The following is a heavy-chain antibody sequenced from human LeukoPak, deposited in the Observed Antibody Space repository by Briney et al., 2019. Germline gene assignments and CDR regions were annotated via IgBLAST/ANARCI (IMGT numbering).Heavy chain of an antibody. V-gene: IGHV4-59*01. CDR2: IYYSGST. Sequence: SETLSLTCTVSGGSISSYYWSWIRQPPGKGLEWIGYIYYSGSTNYNPSLKSRVTISVDTSKNQFSLKLSSVTAADTAVYYCARGLDYYDSSGLGYNWFDPWGQGTLVTVSS. J-gene: IGHJ5*02. D-gene: IGHD3-22*01. CDR1: GGSISSYY. CDR3: ARGLDYYDSSGLGYNWFDP.